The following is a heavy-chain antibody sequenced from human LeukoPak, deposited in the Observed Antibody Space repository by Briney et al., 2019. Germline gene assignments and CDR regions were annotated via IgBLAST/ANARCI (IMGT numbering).Heavy chain of an antibody. Sequence: GGSLRLSCAASGFTLSNYAMRWVRQAPGQGLEWVSTISGGGITTYYADSAKGRFTISRDNSKNTMFLQMNSLRADDTAVYYCPRQSCASGWNPFDYWGQGILVTVSS. D-gene: IGHD6-19*01. CDR1: GFTLSNYA. J-gene: IGHJ4*02. CDR3: PRQSCASGWNPFDY. CDR2: ISGGGITT. V-gene: IGHV3-23*01.